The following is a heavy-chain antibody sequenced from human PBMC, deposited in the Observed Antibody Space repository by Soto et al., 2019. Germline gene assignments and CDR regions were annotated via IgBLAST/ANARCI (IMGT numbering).Heavy chain of an antibody. CDR3: AHFRIGPRIEDYLAYYFDF. CDR1: GFSLNTREVG. CDR2: IFWDDDK. D-gene: IGHD4-17*01. Sequence: QITLRESGPTLVKPTQTLTLTCTFSGFSLNTREVGVGWIRQPPGKALEWLALIFWDDDKRYSPSLKTRLTISKDTSKSQVVLTMTNMDPVDTATYYCAHFRIGPRIEDYLAYYFDFWGQGTLVTVSS. V-gene: IGHV2-5*02. J-gene: IGHJ4*02.